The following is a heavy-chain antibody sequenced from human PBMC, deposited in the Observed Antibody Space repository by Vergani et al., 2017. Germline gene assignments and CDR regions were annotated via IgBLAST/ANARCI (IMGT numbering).Heavy chain of an antibody. D-gene: IGHD2-2*02. CDR2: ISYDGSNK. Sequence: QVQLVESGGGVVQPGRSLRLSCAASGFTFSSYAMHWVRQAPGKGLEWVAVISYDGSNKYYADSVKGRFTISRDNSKNTLYLQMNSLRAEDTAVYYCARTVVPAAIDDAFDIWGQGTMVTVSS. V-gene: IGHV3-30-3*01. J-gene: IGHJ3*02. CDR3: ARTVVPAAIDDAFDI. CDR1: GFTFSSYA.